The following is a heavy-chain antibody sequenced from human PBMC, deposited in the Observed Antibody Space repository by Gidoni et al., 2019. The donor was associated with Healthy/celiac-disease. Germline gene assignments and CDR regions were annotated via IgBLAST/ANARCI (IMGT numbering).Heavy chain of an antibody. Sequence: QVQLQQWGAGLLKPSETLSLTCAVYGGSFSGYYWSWIRQPPGKGLEWIGEINHSGSTNYNPSRKSRVTISGDTSKNQFSLKLSSGTAADTAVYYCARLGYQLLFGDYWGQGTLVTVSS. CDR2: INHSGST. J-gene: IGHJ4*02. CDR3: ARLGYQLLFGDY. CDR1: GGSFSGYY. V-gene: IGHV4-34*01. D-gene: IGHD2-2*01.